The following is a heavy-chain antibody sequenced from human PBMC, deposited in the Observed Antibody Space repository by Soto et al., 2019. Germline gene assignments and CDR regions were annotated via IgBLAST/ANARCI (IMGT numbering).Heavy chain of an antibody. CDR1: GFTFSSYA. J-gene: IGHJ6*02. V-gene: IGHV3-21*01. CDR2: ISGSSSSI. Sequence: PGGSLRLSCAASGFTFSSYAMNWVRQAPGKGLEWVSVISGSSSSIYYADSVKGRFTISRDNAKNTLYLQMNSLRAEDTAVYYCARDPNVLRFLEWLPQAASYYYGMDVWGQGNTVTVSS. CDR3: ARDPNVLRFLEWLPQAASYYYGMDV. D-gene: IGHD3-3*01.